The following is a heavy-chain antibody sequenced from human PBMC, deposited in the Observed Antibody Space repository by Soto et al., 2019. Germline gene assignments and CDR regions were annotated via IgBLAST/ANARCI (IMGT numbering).Heavy chain of an antibody. CDR1: GFSLTTSGVG. D-gene: IGHD3-16*01. CDR2: IYWDDDE. V-gene: IGHV2-5*02. CDR3: AHRPGGGTFDY. J-gene: IGHJ4*02. Sequence: QITLKESGPTLVKPTQTLTLTCTFSGFSLTTSGVGVGWVRQPPGKALEWLALIYWDDDERYSPSLESRLTITKDTSKNQVALTMTYMDPVDTGTYYCAHRPGGGTFDYWGQGIFVTVSS.